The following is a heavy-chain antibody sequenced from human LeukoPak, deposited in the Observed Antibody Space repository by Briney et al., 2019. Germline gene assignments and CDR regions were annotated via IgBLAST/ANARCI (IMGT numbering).Heavy chain of an antibody. CDR2: IYYSGST. CDR3: ARYTSNVVGKRHYFDY. D-gene: IGHD1-26*01. V-gene: IGHV4-59*01. Sequence: PSETLSLTCTVSGGSIRSYYWSWIRQPPGKGLEWIAYIYYSGSTNYNPSLKSRVTISVDTSKNQFSLKLSSVTAADTAVYYCARYTSNVVGKRHYFDYWGQGTLVTVSS. J-gene: IGHJ4*02. CDR1: GGSIRSYY.